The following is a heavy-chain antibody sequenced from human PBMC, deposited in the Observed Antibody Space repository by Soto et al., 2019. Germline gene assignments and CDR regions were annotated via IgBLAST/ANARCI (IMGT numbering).Heavy chain of an antibody. Sequence: SETLSLTCTVSGVSINSGDNFWSWFRQPPGKGLEWMGYIYYTGSTYYNPSLNRRITMSVDMSKNQFSLRLTSVTAADTALYFCARAEFNSVWFPFDSWGQGAPVT. CDR3: ARAEFNSVWFPFDS. D-gene: IGHD6-19*01. J-gene: IGHJ4*02. CDR1: GVSINSGDNF. V-gene: IGHV4-30-4*01. CDR2: IYYTGST.